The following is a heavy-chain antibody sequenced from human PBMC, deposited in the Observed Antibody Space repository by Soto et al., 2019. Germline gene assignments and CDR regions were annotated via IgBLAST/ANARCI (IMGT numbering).Heavy chain of an antibody. Sequence: QVQLQESGPGLVKPSQTLSVTCTVSGGSLSSDNFFWSWVRQHPETGLEWVGYLYHTGAAYYNPSLKSPLTISLDTSKNRFSLSLISVTAADTAVYYCAREVISPATSDAFDIWGQGTMVTVSS. CDR2: LYHTGAA. D-gene: IGHD1-26*01. J-gene: IGHJ3*02. V-gene: IGHV4-31*01. CDR1: GGSLSSDNFF. CDR3: AREVISPATSDAFDI.